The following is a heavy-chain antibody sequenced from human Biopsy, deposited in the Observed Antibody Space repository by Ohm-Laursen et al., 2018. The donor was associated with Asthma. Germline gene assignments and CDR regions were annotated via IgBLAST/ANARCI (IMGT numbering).Heavy chain of an antibody. CDR3: AKERYYDFWSGYPI. CDR1: GFSFNSYG. D-gene: IGHD3-3*01. J-gene: IGHJ3*02. Sequence: SLRLSCAASGFSFNSYGMHWVRQAPGKGLEWEAVMSFDGRQTYYADSVKGRFTISRDNSKNTLYLQMNSLRAEGTAVYYCAKERYYDFWSGYPIWGQGTMVTVSS. CDR2: MSFDGRQT. V-gene: IGHV3-30*18.